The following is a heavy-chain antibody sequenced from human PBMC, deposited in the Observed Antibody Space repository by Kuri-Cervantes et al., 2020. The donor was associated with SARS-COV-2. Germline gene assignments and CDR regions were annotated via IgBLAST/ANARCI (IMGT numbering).Heavy chain of an antibody. J-gene: IGHJ4*02. Sequence: SVKVSCKASGYTFTSYDINWVRQAPGQGLEWMGGIIPILGIANYAQKFQGRVTITADKSTSTAYMELSSLRSEDTAVYYCARGNGPGYFDYWGQGTLVTVSS. CDR3: ARGNGPGYFDY. V-gene: IGHV1-69*10. D-gene: IGHD1-1*01. CDR1: GYTFTSYD. CDR2: IIPILGIA.